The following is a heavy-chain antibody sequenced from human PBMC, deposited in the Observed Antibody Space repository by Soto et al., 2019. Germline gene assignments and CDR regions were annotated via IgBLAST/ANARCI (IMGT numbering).Heavy chain of an antibody. J-gene: IGHJ5*02. D-gene: IGHD2-15*01. CDR1: GYTFTGYY. V-gene: IGHV1-2*04. CDR2: INPNSGGT. Sequence: VKVSCKASGYTFTGYYMHWVRQAPGQGLEWMGWINPNSGGTNYAQKFQGWVTMTRDTSISTAYMELSRLRSDDTAVYYCARGYSPPAYCSGGSCYSGWFNPWGQGTLVTVSS. CDR3: ARGYSPPAYCSGGSCYSGWFNP.